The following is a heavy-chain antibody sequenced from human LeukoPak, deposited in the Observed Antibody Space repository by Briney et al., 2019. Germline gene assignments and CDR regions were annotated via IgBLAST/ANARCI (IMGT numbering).Heavy chain of an antibody. CDR1: GFTFSNYW. J-gene: IGHJ5*01. V-gene: IGHV3-74*01. CDR3: ARTEGTVAYDS. CDR2: INSDGSGT. Sequence: GGSLRLSCAASGFTFSNYWMHWVRHAPGKGLVWVSRINSDGSGTTYAGSVRGRFTISRDNAKNTLYLQVNSLRAEDTAVYYCARTEGTVAYDSWGQGTLVTVSS. D-gene: IGHD4-23*01.